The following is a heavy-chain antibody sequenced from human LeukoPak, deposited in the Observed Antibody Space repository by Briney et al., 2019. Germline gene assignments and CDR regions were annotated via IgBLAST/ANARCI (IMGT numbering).Heavy chain of an antibody. CDR3: ARDLGQYYDTSDNWSDP. Sequence: TGGSLRLSCAASGFTVSSNYMSWVRQAPGKGLVWVSRIYNDGSSTTYADSVKGRFTISRDNAKNTLNLQMNSLRAEDTAVYYCARDLGQYYDTSDNWSDPWGQGTLVTVSS. J-gene: IGHJ5*02. V-gene: IGHV3-74*01. CDR2: IYNDGSST. D-gene: IGHD3-22*01. CDR1: GFTVSSNY.